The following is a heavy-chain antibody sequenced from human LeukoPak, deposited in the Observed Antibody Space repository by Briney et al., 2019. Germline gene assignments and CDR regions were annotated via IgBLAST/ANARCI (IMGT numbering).Heavy chain of an antibody. V-gene: IGHV3-21*01. CDR3: ARVGGGNAMARAFDI. Sequence: GGSLRLSCAASGFTFSSYSMNWVRQAPGKGLEWVSSISSSSSYIYYADSVKGRFTISRDNAKNSLYLQMNCLRAEDTAVYYCARVGGGNAMARAFDIWGQGTMVTVSS. J-gene: IGHJ3*02. D-gene: IGHD4-23*01. CDR1: GFTFSSYS. CDR2: ISSSSSYI.